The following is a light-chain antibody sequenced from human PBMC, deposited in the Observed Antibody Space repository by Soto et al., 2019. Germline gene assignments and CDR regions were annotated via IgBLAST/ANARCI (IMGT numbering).Light chain of an antibody. J-gene: IGKJ1*01. V-gene: IGKV3-20*01. CDR2: GAS. Sequence: SQSVSGSYLAWYQQQTGQAPXLLIYGASSRATGIPDRFSGSGSGTDFTLTISRLEPEDFAVYYCQQYGSSSWTFGQGTKVDI. CDR1: QSVSGSY. CDR3: QQYGSSSWT.